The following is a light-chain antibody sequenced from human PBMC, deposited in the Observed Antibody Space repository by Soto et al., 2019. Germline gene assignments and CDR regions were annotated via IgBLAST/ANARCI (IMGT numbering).Light chain of an antibody. V-gene: IGKV3D-20*01. Sequence: EIVWTQSHDNLSLSRGESATLSCGASQSVSSRFLAWYQQKPGRAPRVLIYDASTRATGVPDRFSGSGSGTDFTLTICRLEPEDFAVYCCQQSGGLPVTLCQGTRLEIK. CDR2: DAS. CDR3: QQSGGLPVT. J-gene: IGKJ5*01. CDR1: QSVSSRF.